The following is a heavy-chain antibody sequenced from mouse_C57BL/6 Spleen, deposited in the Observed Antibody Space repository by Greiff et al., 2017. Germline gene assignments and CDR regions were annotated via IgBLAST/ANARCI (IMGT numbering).Heavy chain of an antibody. Sequence: VQLQQSGAELVKPGASVKMSCKASGYTFTSYWITWVKQRPGQGLEWIGDIYPGSGSTNYNEKFKSKATLTVATSSSTAYMQLSSLTSEDSAVYYCARCQLRLLFDYWGQGTTLTVSS. CDR3: ARCQLRLLFDY. J-gene: IGHJ2*01. D-gene: IGHD3-2*02. CDR2: IYPGSGST. CDR1: GYTFTSYW. V-gene: IGHV1-55*01.